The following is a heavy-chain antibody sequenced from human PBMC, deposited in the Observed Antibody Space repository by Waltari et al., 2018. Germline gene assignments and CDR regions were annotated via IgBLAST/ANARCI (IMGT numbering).Heavy chain of an antibody. V-gene: IGHV4-61*01. CDR1: DGSVNSVTYY. CDR2: ISYSGTT. Sequence: HLQESGPGLVKPPETLSLTCTVSDGSVNSVTYYWSWIRQSPVNGLEWIGYISYSGTTKYNPSLGSRVTISIDTSRNQFSLKLRSVSAADTAVYYCARGVGSGGDWDAFDIWGQGTMVTVSS. D-gene: IGHD2-21*02. J-gene: IGHJ3*02. CDR3: ARGVGSGGDWDAFDI.